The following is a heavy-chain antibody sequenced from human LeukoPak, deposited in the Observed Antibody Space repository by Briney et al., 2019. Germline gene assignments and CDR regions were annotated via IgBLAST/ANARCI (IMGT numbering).Heavy chain of an antibody. D-gene: IGHD2-21*02. J-gene: IGHJ4*02. CDR1: GFTFSSYG. Sequence: GGSLRLSCAASGFTFSSYGMHWVRQAPGKGLEWVAVISYDGSNKYYADSVKGRFTISRDNSKNTLYLQMNSLRAEDTAVYYCAKDISGGDCPDCWGQGTLVTVSS. CDR3: AKDISGGDCPDC. V-gene: IGHV3-30*18. CDR2: ISYDGSNK.